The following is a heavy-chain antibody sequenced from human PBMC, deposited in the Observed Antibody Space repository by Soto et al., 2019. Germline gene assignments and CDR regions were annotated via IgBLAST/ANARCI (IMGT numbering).Heavy chain of an antibody. J-gene: IGHJ4*02. D-gene: IGHD6-19*01. CDR2: ISGSGRST. V-gene: IGHV3-23*01. CDR3: AKAGGTAVPGSHLDY. Sequence: GSLRLSCAASGFTFSSYAMNWVRQAPGKGLEWVSAISGSGRSTDYADSVEGRFTISRDNSKNTLYLQMSSLRAEDTAVYYCAKAGGTAVPGSHLDYWGQVTLVTVPS. CDR1: GFTFSSYA.